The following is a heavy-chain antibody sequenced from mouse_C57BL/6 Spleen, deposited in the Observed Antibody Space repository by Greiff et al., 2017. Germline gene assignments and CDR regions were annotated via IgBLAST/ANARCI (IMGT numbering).Heavy chain of an antibody. CDR2: ISSGSSTI. Sequence: EVQLVEPGGGLVKPGGSLKLSCAASGFTFSDYGMHWVRQAPEKGLEWVAYISSGSSTIYYADTVKGRITISRDNAKNTLFMQMTSLRSEDTAMYYCARGRLLRQYYFGDWGQGTTLTVSS. V-gene: IGHV5-17*01. J-gene: IGHJ2*01. D-gene: IGHD1-1*01. CDR1: GFTFSDYG. CDR3: ARGRLLRQYYFGD.